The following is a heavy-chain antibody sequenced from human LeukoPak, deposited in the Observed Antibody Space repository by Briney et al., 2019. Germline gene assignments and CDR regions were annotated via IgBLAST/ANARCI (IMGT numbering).Heavy chain of an antibody. Sequence: SETLSLTCTVSGGSISSGSYYWSWIRQPAGKGLEWIGRIYTSGSTNYNPSLKSRATIPVDTSKNQFSLKLSSVTAADTAVYYWARGVQLWLGYYYYYMDVWGKGTTVTVSS. J-gene: IGHJ6*03. CDR3: ARGVQLWLGYYYYYMDV. CDR2: IYTSGST. V-gene: IGHV4-61*02. D-gene: IGHD5-18*01. CDR1: GGSISSGSYY.